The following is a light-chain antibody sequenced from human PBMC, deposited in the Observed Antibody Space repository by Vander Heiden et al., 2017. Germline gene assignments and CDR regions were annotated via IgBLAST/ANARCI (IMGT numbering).Light chain of an antibody. CDR2: EVS. CDR1: SSDIDTYNY. CDR3: SSYTSGSTDYV. Sequence: PAHSITISCTGTSSDIDTYNYVSWYQQHTGKAPKLMIYEVSYRPSGVSHRFSGSKSGNTATLTISGLQAEDEADYYCSSYTSGSTDYVFGTGTKVTVL. J-gene: IGLJ1*01. V-gene: IGLV2-14*01.